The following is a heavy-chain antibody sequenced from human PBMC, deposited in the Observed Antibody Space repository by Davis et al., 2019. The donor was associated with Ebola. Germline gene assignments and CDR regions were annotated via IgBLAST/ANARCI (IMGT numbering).Heavy chain of an antibody. CDR2: IKQDGSEK. CDR3: ARAPGGYAFDI. CDR1: GFSFSSYW. J-gene: IGHJ3*02. D-gene: IGHD1-26*01. Sequence: PGGSLRLSCAASGFSFSSYWMSWVRQAPGKGLEWVANIKQDGSEKYYVDSVEGRFTVSRDNAKNSLYLQMNSLRAEDTAVYYCARAPGGYAFDIWGQGTMVTVSS. V-gene: IGHV3-7*01.